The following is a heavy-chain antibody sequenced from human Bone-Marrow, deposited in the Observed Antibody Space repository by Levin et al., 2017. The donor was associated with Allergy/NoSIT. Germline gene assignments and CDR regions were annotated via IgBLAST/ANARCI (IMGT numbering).Heavy chain of an antibody. J-gene: IGHJ5*02. CDR1: GFTFSSYA. CDR2: ISGSGGST. D-gene: IGHD3-3*01. CDR3: AKVPRNRLRFLAAANWFDP. V-gene: IGHV3-23*01. Sequence: TGESLKISCAASGFTFSSYAMSWVRQAPGKGLEWVSAISGSGGSTYYADSVKGRFTISRDNSKNTLYLQMNSLRAEDTAVYYCAKVPRNRLRFLAAANWFDPWGQGTLVTVSS.